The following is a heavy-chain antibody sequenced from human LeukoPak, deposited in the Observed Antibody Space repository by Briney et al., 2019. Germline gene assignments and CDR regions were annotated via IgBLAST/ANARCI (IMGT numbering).Heavy chain of an antibody. CDR2: ISRNSGSI. CDR3: ARGNRQIYSGSYWTEFDY. CDR1: GFTFDDYA. D-gene: IGHD1-26*01. Sequence: GGSLRLSCAASGFTFDDYAMHWVRQAPGKGLEWVSGISRNSGSIDYVDSVKGRFTISRDNAKNSLYLQMNSLRAEDTAVYYCARGNRQIYSGSYWTEFDYWGQGALVTVS. V-gene: IGHV3-9*01. J-gene: IGHJ4*02.